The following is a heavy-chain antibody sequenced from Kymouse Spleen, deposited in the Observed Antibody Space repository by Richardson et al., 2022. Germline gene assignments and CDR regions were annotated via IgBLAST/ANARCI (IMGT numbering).Heavy chain of an antibody. CDR3: ASVDIVATHFDY. V-gene: IGHV4-34*01. J-gene: IGHJ4*02. CDR1: GGSFSGYY. CDR2: INHSGST. D-gene: IGHD5-12*01. Sequence: QVQLQQWGAGLLKPSETLSLTCAVYGGSFSGYYWSWIRQPPGKGLEWIGEINHSGSTNYNPSLKSRVTISVDTSKNQFSLKLSSVTAADTAVYYCASVDIVATHFDYWGQGTLVTVSS.